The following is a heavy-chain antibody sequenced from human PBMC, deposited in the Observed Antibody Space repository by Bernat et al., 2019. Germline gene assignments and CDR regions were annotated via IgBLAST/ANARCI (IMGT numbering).Heavy chain of an antibody. V-gene: IGHV3-7*04. CDR2: IKQDASAK. CDR1: GFSFSGYW. Sequence: EVQLGESGGGLVQPGGSLRLSCAASGFSFSGYWMGWVRQTPGKGLEWVANIKQDASAKYYGDSVRGRFTISRDNAKSSLYLQMNSLRAEDTAVYYCARDFHASGSYDYWGQGTLVTVSS. CDR3: ARDFHASGSYDY. J-gene: IGHJ4*02. D-gene: IGHD3-10*01.